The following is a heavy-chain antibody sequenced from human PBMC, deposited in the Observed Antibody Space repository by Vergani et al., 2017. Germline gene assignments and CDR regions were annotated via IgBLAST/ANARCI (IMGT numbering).Heavy chain of an antibody. CDR3: ARVPVYYDILTASFRGGMDV. CDR2: INHSGST. Sequence: QVQLQQWGAGLLKPSETLSLTCAVYGGSFSGYYWSWIRQPPGKGLEWIGEINHSGSTNYNPSLKSRVTISVDTSKNQFSLKLRSVTAADTAVYYCARVPVYYDILTASFRGGMDVWGQGTTVTVSS. J-gene: IGHJ6*02. CDR1: GGSFSGYY. D-gene: IGHD3-9*01. V-gene: IGHV4-34*01.